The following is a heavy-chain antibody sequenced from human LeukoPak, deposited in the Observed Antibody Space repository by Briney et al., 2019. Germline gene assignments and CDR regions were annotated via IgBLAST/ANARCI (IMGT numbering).Heavy chain of an antibody. CDR1: LGSINNYY. Sequence: PSETLSLTCKVSLGSINNYYWSWIRQPAGKGLEWIGRIHKSGTTYYSPSLKSRVTMSIDTSKNQSSLQLSAVSAADTAIYCCARVFGGNSLDYWGQGTLVAVSS. CDR3: ARVFGGNSLDY. V-gene: IGHV4-4*07. J-gene: IGHJ4*02. CDR2: IHKSGTT. D-gene: IGHD1-26*01.